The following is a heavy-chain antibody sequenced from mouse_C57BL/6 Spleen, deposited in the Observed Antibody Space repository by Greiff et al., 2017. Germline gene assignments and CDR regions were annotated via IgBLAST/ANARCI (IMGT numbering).Heavy chain of an antibody. CDR1: GFNIKNTY. Sequence: VQLQQSVAELVRPGASVKLSCTASGFNIKNTYMHWVKQRPEQGLEWIGRIEPANGNTKYAPKFPGKAPINADTSSNTAYLQLSSLTSEDTAIYYCARGLGDYEGSSEYYYAMDHWGQGTSVTGSS. CDR2: IEPANGNT. J-gene: IGHJ4*01. D-gene: IGHD1-1*01. V-gene: IGHV14-3*01. CDR3: ARGLGDYEGSSEYYYAMDH.